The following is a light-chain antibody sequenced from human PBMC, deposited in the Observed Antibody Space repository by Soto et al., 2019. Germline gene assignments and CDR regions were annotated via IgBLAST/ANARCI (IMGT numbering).Light chain of an antibody. Sequence: QSALTQPASVSGSPGQSXTISCTGTSSDVGGYNYVSWYQQHPGKAPKLMIYDVSNRPSGVSNRFSGSKSGNTASLTISGLQAEDEADYYCSSYTSSSTVFGTGTKVTVL. CDR1: SSDVGGYNY. V-gene: IGLV2-14*01. J-gene: IGLJ1*01. CDR3: SSYTSSSTV. CDR2: DVS.